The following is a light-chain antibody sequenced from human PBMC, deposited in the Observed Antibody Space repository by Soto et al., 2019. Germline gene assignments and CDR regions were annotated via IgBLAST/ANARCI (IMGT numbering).Light chain of an antibody. J-gene: IGLJ1*01. V-gene: IGLV2-14*01. Sequence: QSALTQPASVSGSPGQSITISCTGTSSDVGGYNYVSWYQQHPGKAPKLMIYEVSNRPSGVSNRFSGSKSGSTASLTISGLQAEDEADYYCSSCTSIITLYVFGSGTRSPS. CDR2: EVS. CDR3: SSCTSIITLYV. CDR1: SSDVGGYNY.